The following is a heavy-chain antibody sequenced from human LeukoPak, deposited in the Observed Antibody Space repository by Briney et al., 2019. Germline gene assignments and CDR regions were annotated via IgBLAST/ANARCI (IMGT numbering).Heavy chain of an antibody. CDR3: AKDVVVIPAAGDAFDF. Sequence: GGSLRLSCAASGFTFSSYSMNWVRQAPGKGLEWVSGLSGSGGSTYYADSVKGRFTISRDNSKNTLYLQMNSLRAEDTAVYYCAKDVVVIPAAGDAFDFWGQGTMVTVSS. CDR2: LSGSGGST. D-gene: IGHD2-2*01. CDR1: GFTFSSYS. V-gene: IGHV3-23*01. J-gene: IGHJ3*01.